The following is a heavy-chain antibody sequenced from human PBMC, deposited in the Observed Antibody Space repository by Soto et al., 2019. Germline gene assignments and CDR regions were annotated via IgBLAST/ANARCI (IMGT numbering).Heavy chain of an antibody. V-gene: IGHV3-23*01. D-gene: IGHD2-2*01. CDR1: GFTFSNYA. J-gene: IGHJ4*02. CDR3: AKRSNTPAAMKSPFDY. Sequence: EVQVLDSGGGLVQPGGSLRLSCAASGFTFSNYAMSWVLQAPGNGLEWVSTISDSGGSTYYADSVKGPFTISRDNSKNTLYLQMNSLRAEDTAVYYCAKRSNTPAAMKSPFDYWGQGTLVTVSS. CDR2: ISDSGGST.